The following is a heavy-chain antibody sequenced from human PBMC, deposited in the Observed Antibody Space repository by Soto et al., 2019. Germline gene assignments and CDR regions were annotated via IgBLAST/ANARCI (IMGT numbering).Heavy chain of an antibody. V-gene: IGHV3-21*01. J-gene: IGHJ6*02. D-gene: IGHD3-16*02. CDR1: GFAFNSHS. Sequence: EVQLVESGGGLVKPGGSLRLSCAASGFAFNSHSMTWVRQAPGKGLEWVSSISISSGYIYYADSVRGRFTISRDNSKNLLSLEMNSLRVYDTAVYFCARAPLLSSRHVNSLYYYGMDVWGPGTTVTV. CDR2: ISISSGYI. CDR3: ARAPLLSSRHVNSLYYYGMDV.